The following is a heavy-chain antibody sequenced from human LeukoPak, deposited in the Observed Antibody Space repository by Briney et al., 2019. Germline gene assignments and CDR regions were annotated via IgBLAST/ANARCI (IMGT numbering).Heavy chain of an antibody. CDR2: IYYSGST. CDR3: AREGYCSGGSCDNWFDP. Sequence: SETLSLTCTVSGGSISSYYWSRIRQPPGKGLEWIGYIYYSGSTNYNPSLKSRVTISVDRSKNQFSLNLSSVTAADTAVYYCAREGYCSGGSCDNWFDPWGQGTLVTVSS. V-gene: IGHV4-59*12. D-gene: IGHD2-15*01. CDR1: GGSISSYY. J-gene: IGHJ5*02.